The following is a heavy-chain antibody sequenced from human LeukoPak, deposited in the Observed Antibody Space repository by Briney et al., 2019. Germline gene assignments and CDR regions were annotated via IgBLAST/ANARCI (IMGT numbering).Heavy chain of an antibody. Sequence: PGGSLRLSCAASGLTVSSTYMSWVRQTPGKGLEWVSVIYSGGSTYYADSVKGRFTISRDNSKNTLYPQMNSLRAEDTAVYYCARDLLEWYFDYWGQGTLVTVSS. CDR2: IYSGGST. CDR3: ARDLLEWYFDY. V-gene: IGHV3-66*01. J-gene: IGHJ4*02. CDR1: GLTVSSTY. D-gene: IGHD3-3*01.